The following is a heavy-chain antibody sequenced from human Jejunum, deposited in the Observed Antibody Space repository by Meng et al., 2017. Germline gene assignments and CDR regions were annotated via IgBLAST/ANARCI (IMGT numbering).Heavy chain of an antibody. D-gene: IGHD1-14*01. CDR1: GFMFSDQC. V-gene: IGHV3-11*01. CDR3: ARVRTGRLLVDH. CDR2: ISSGSGV. J-gene: IGHJ4*02. Sequence: QVRLVESGGSLVKPGGSLRLSCAASGFMFSDQCMSWIRQAPGKGLEWVSHISSGSGVYYADSVKGRFTISRDNAKNSLYLQMDSLRADDTAVYYCARVRTGRLLVDHWGQGTLVTVSS.